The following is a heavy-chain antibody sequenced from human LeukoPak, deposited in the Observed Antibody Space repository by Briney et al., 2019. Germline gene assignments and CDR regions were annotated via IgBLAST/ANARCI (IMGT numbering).Heavy chain of an antibody. V-gene: IGHV4-34*01. J-gene: IGHJ4*02. Sequence: SETLSLTCAVYGGSFSGYYWSWIRQPPGKGLEWIGEINHSGSTNYNASLKSRVTISIDTSNNQFYLKLSSLTAADTAVYYCARRDDSSGYHKIFDYWGQGTLVTVSS. CDR3: ARRDDSSGYHKIFDY. D-gene: IGHD3-22*01. CDR1: GGSFSGYY. CDR2: INHSGST.